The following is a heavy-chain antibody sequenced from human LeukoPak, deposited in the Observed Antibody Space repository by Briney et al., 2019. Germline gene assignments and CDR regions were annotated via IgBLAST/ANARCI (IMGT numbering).Heavy chain of an antibody. V-gene: IGHV3-48*03. Sequence: GGSLRLSCAASGFTFGSYEMNWVRQAPGKGLEWVSYISSSGSTIYYADSVKGRFTISRDNAKNSLYLQMNSLRAEDTAVYYCARDQYCSGGSCYHPIDYWGQGTLVTVSS. CDR3: ARDQYCSGGSCYHPIDY. D-gene: IGHD2-15*01. CDR2: ISSSGSTI. CDR1: GFTFGSYE. J-gene: IGHJ4*02.